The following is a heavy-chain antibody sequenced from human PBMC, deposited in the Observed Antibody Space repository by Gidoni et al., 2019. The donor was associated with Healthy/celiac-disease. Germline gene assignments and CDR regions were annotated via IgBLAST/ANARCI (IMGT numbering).Heavy chain of an antibody. V-gene: IGHV3-53*01. CDR1: GFTVSSNY. CDR3: ARTDIVVTSAFDI. CDR2: IYSGGST. Sequence: EVQLVESGGGLIQPGGSLRLSCAASGFTVSSNYMSWVRQAPGKGLEWVSVIYSGGSTYYAASVKGRFTISRDNSKNTLYLQMNSLRAEDTAVYYCARTDIVVTSAFDIWGQGTMVTVSS. J-gene: IGHJ3*02. D-gene: IGHD2-2*01.